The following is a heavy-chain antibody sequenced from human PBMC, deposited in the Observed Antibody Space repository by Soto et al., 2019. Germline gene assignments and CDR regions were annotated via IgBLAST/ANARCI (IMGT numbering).Heavy chain of an antibody. J-gene: IGHJ4*02. CDR2: ISIRGGGE. V-gene: IGHV3-30*03. D-gene: IGHD6-6*01. CDR1: GFTFSSYA. CDR3: ARGTIVARERLDC. Sequence: QVQLVESGGGVVQPGKSLRLSCAASGFTFSSYAMHWARQAPGKGLEWVTVISIRGGGEYYAESVRGRFTISRDDSKNTLYLQMDSLIVEDTAVYYCARGTIVARERLDCWCQGTLVTVSS.